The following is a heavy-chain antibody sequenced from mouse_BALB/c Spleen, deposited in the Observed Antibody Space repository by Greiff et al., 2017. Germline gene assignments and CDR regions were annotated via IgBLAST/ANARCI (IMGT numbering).Heavy chain of an antibody. D-gene: IGHD1-1*01. V-gene: IGHV5-6-4*01. J-gene: IGHJ3*01. CDR1: GFTFSSYT. Sequence: EVKLVESGGGLVKPGGSLKLSCAASGFTFSSYTMSWVRQTPEKRLEWVATISSGGSYTYYPDSVKGRFTISRDNAKNTLYLQMSSLKSEDTAMYYCTRERGGSMFAYWGQGTLVTVSA. CDR2: ISSGGSYT. CDR3: TRERGGSMFAY.